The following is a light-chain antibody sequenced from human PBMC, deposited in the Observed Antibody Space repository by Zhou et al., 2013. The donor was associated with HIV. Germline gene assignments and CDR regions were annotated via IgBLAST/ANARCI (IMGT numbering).Light chain of an antibody. Sequence: DIQMTQSPSTLSASVGDRVTITCRASQSISSWLAWYQQKPGKAPKLLIYKASNLESGVPSRFSGSGSGTEFALTISSLQPDDFATYYCQQYDSWPPNTFGQGTRLEI. J-gene: IGKJ2*01. CDR1: QSISSW. V-gene: IGKV1-5*03. CDR3: QQYDSWPPNT. CDR2: KAS.